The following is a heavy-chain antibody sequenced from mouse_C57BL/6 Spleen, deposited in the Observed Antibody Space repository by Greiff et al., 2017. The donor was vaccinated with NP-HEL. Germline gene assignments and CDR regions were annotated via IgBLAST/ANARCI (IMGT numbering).Heavy chain of an antibody. CDR3: ARRGVYDYDYFYY. D-gene: IGHD2-4*01. Sequence: QVQLKESGPELVKPGASVKISCKASGYAFSSSWMNWVKQRPGKGLEWIGRIYPGDGDTNYNGKFKGKATLTADKSSSTAYMQLSSLTSEDSAVYFCARRGVYDYDYFYYWGQGTTLTVSS. CDR2: IYPGDGDT. CDR1: GYAFSSSW. J-gene: IGHJ2*01. V-gene: IGHV1-82*01.